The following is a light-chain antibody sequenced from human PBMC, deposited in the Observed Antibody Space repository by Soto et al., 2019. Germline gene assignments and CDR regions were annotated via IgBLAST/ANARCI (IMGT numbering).Light chain of an antibody. CDR1: SSDVGGYNY. CDR2: DVS. Sequence: QSVLTQPPSASGSPGQSVAISCTGTSSDVGGYNYVSWYQQHPGKAPQLMIYDVSSRPSGVSNRFSGSKSGNTASLTISGLQAEDEAEYYCSSYTSSYTYVFGTGTKVTVL. CDR3: SSYTSSYTYV. J-gene: IGLJ1*01. V-gene: IGLV2-14*03.